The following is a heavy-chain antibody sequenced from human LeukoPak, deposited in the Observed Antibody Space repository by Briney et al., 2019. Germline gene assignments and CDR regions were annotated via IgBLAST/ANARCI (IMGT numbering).Heavy chain of an antibody. J-gene: IGHJ4*02. V-gene: IGHV1-2*06. D-gene: IGHD2-15*01. CDR2: INPNSGGT. CDR1: GYTFTGYY. CDR3: ARDSYCSGGSCYVFDY. Sequence: APVKVSCKASGYTFTGYYMHWVRQAPGQGLEWMGRINPNSGGTNYAQKFQGRVTMTRDTSISTAYMELSRLRSDDTAVYYCARDSYCSGGSCYVFDYWGQGTLVTVSS.